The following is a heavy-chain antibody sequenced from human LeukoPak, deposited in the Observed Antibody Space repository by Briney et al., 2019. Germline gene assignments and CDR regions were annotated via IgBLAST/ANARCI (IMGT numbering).Heavy chain of an antibody. CDR2: IFYRGTT. J-gene: IGHJ5*02. CDR1: GGSISSGTHY. Sequence: PSETLSLTCTVSGGSISSGTHYWGWVRQPPGKGLEWIGSIFYRGTTFYSPSLKSRVAVSIDTSKNQFSLKLNSVTAADTAVHYCARHDYDLLTGYTINWFDPWGQGTLVTVSS. D-gene: IGHD3-9*01. V-gene: IGHV4-39*01. CDR3: ARHDYDLLTGYTINWFDP.